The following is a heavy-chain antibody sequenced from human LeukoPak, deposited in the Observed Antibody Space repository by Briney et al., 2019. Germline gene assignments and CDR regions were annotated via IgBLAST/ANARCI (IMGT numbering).Heavy chain of an antibody. CDR2: INSDESST. CDR3: ARGGQWLTFDY. D-gene: IGHD6-19*01. J-gene: IGHJ4*02. V-gene: IGHV3-74*01. CDR1: GFTFSSYW. Sequence: PGGSLRLSCAASGFTFSSYWMHWVRQAPGKGLVWVSRINSDESSTSYADSVKGRFTISRDNAKNTLYLQMNSLRAEDTAVYYCARGGQWLTFDYWGQGTLVTVSS.